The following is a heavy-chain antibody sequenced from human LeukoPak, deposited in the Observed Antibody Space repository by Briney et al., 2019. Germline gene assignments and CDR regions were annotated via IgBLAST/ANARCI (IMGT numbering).Heavy chain of an antibody. CDR3: AKSMDILTGYLWSLDY. D-gene: IGHD3-9*01. V-gene: IGHV3-9*01. CDR2: ISWNSGSI. J-gene: IGHJ4*02. CDR1: GFTFDDYA. Sequence: GGSLRLSCAASGFTFDDYAMHWVRQAPGKGLEWVSGISWNSGSIGYADSVKGRFTISRDNAKNSLYLQMNSLRAEDTAVYYCAKSMDILTGYLWSLDYWGQGTLVTVSS.